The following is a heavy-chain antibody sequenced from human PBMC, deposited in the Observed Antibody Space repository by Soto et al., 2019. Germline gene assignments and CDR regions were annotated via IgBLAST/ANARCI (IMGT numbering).Heavy chain of an antibody. V-gene: IGHV1-69*12. D-gene: IGHD5-18*01. CDR1: GGTFSTYA. CDR2: IIPMFGTA. J-gene: IGHJ4*02. CDR3: ASGIQLWLRRINSGYSG. Sequence: QVQLVQSGAEVKKPESSVKVSCKAPGGTFSTYAISWVRQAPGQGLEWMGGIIPMFGTANYAQRFQDRVTITADDSTKTVYMELSSLSSEDTAVYFCASGIQLWLRRINSGYSGWGQGTLVTVSP.